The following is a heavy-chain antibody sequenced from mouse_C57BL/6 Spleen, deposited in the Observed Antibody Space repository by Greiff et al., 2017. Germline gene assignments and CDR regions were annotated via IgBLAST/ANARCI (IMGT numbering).Heavy chain of an antibody. D-gene: IGHD2-5*01. V-gene: IGHV5-17*01. CDR2: ISSGSSTI. CDR1: GFTFSDYG. Sequence: EVQLVESGGGLVKPGGSLKLSCAASGFTFSDYGMHWVRQAPEKGLEWVAYISSGSSTIYYADTVKGRFTISRDNAQNTLFLQMTSLRSEDTAMYYCARSNWPWYFDVWGTGTTVTVSS. CDR3: ARSNWPWYFDV. J-gene: IGHJ1*03.